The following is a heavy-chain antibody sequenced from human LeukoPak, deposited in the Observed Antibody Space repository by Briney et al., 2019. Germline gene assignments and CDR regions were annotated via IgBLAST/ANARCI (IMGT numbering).Heavy chain of an antibody. CDR3: ARGSSGWHDSYYYYYMDV. CDR1: GYTFTSYY. D-gene: IGHD6-19*01. CDR2: INPSGGRT. Sequence: ASVKVSCKASGYTFTSYYIYWMRQAHGHGLDWMGIINPSGGRTNYAHKFQGRVTMTRDMSTSTVYMELRSLRSDDTAVYYCARGSSGWHDSYYYYYMDVWGKGTTVTVSS. V-gene: IGHV1-46*01. J-gene: IGHJ6*03.